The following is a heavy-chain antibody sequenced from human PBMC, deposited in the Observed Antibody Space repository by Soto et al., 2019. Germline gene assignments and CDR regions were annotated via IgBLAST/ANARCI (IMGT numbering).Heavy chain of an antibody. V-gene: IGHV1-46*01. Sequence: QVQLMQSGAEVKKPGASVKVSCKASGDTFTDYYIHWVRQAPGQGLEWMGTVNPSGGHTTYAQHFLVRVTMTGDTSTSTLYMELTSLTSDDTAIYYCARGRHVVVVTAALDYWGQGTLVTVSS. J-gene: IGHJ4*02. D-gene: IGHD2-21*02. CDR1: GDTFTDYY. CDR3: ARGRHVVVVTAALDY. CDR2: VNPSGGHT.